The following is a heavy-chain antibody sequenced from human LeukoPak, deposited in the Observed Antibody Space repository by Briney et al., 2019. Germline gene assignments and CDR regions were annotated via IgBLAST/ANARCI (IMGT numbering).Heavy chain of an antibody. Sequence: ASVKVSCKASGYTFTSYGISWVRQAPGQGLEWMGWISAYNGNTNYAQKLQGRVTMTTDTSTSTAYMELRSLGSDDTAVYYCAREGYDFWSGYYMGVDYWGQGTLVTVSS. V-gene: IGHV1-18*01. D-gene: IGHD3-3*01. CDR1: GYTFTSYG. J-gene: IGHJ4*02. CDR3: AREGYDFWSGYYMGVDY. CDR2: ISAYNGNT.